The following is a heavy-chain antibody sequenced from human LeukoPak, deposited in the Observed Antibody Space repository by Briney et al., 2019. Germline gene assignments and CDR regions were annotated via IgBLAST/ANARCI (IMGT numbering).Heavy chain of an antibody. Sequence: GGSLRLSCAASGFTFINYAMSWVRQAPGKGLEWVSVISGSGGSTHYADSVKGRFTISRDNSKNTLYLQMSSLRAEDTAVYYCAKESPVFDCWGQGTLVTVSS. J-gene: IGHJ4*02. V-gene: IGHV3-23*01. CDR2: ISGSGGST. CDR3: AKESPVFDC. CDR1: GFTFINYA.